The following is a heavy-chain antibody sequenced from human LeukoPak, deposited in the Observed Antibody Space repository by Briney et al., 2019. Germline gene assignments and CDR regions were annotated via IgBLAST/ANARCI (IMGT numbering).Heavy chain of an antibody. CDR2: IIPIFGTA. CDR1: GGTFSSYA. J-gene: IGHJ4*02. D-gene: IGHD5-24*01. V-gene: IGHV1-69*05. Sequence: SVKVPCKSSGGTFSSYAISWVRQAPGQGLEWMGGIIPIFGTANYAQKFQGRVTITTDESTSTAYMELSSLRSEDTAVYYCARVRLGYNVFDYWGQGTLVTVSS. CDR3: ARVRLGYNVFDY.